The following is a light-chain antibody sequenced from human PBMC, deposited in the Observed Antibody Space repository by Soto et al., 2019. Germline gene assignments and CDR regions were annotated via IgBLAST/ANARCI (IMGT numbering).Light chain of an antibody. J-gene: IGLJ2*01. Sequence: QSALTQPASVSGSPGQSITISCTGTSSDVGGYNYVSWYQQHPGKAPKLMIYDVSNRPSGVSNRFSGSKSGDTASLTISGLQAEDEADYHCSSYTCSSTVVFGGGTKLTVL. CDR2: DVS. CDR1: SSDVGGYNY. V-gene: IGLV2-14*01. CDR3: SSYTCSSTVV.